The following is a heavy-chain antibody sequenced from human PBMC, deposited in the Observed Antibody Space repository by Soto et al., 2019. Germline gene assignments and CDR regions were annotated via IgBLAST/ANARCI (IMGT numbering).Heavy chain of an antibody. CDR2: MNPNSGNT. CDR3: ARMSDYDFWSGYLYYYYYMDV. V-gene: IGHV1-8*01. Sequence: ASVKVSCKASGYTFTSYDINWVRQATGQGLEWMGWMNPNSGNTGYAQKLQGRVTMTRNTSISTAYMELSSLRSEDTAVYYCARMSDYDFWSGYLYYYYYMDVWGKGTTVTVSS. J-gene: IGHJ6*03. CDR1: GYTFTSYD. D-gene: IGHD3-3*01.